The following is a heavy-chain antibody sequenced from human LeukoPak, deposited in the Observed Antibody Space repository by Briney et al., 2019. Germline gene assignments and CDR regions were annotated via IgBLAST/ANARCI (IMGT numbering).Heavy chain of an antibody. CDR2: IKQDGSEK. Sequence: GGSLRLSCAASGFTLSSYWMSWVRQAPGKGLEWVANIKQDGSEKYYVDSVKGRFTISRDNAKNSLYLQMNSLRAEDTAVYYCVRALIGYYFDYWGQGTLVTVSS. J-gene: IGHJ4*02. CDR1: GFTLSSYW. CDR3: VRALIGYYFDY. D-gene: IGHD2-8*01. V-gene: IGHV3-7*01.